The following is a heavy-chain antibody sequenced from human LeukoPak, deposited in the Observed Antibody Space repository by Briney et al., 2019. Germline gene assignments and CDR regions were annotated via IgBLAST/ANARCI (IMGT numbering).Heavy chain of an antibody. CDR1: GFTVSDNN. Sequence: GGSLRLSCAASGFTVSDNNMIWVRQAPGKGLEWVSTLHRDGSVRYADSVNGRFTISRDDSKNTLSLQMSSLRDEDTAVYYCGGSQGGGYWGQGTLVTVSS. V-gene: IGHV3-53*01. D-gene: IGHD3-16*01. CDR2: LHRDGSV. J-gene: IGHJ4*02. CDR3: GGSQGGGY.